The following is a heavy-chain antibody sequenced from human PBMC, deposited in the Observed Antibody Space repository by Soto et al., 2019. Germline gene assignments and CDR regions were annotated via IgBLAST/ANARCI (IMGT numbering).Heavy chain of an antibody. CDR1: CGSFSGYY. D-gene: IGHD6-6*01. J-gene: IGHJ4*02. V-gene: IGHV4-34*01. Sequence: QVQLQQWGAGLLKPSETLSLTCAVHCGSFSGYYWSWIRQPPGKGLEWIGESNHSGSTNYNPSLTSRFTMSVDTSKNQFSLKHISVTAADTAVYYCARTSRFDCWGQGTLVTVSS. CDR3: ARTSRFDC. CDR2: SNHSGST.